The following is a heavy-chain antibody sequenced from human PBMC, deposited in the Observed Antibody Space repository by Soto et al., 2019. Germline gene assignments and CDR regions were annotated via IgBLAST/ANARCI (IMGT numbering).Heavy chain of an antibody. D-gene: IGHD6-6*01. CDR2: ISSSSSYI. J-gene: IGHJ4*02. V-gene: IGHV3-21*01. Sequence: ESGGGLVKPGGSLRLSCAASGFTFSSYSMNWVRQAPGKGLEWVSSISSSSSYIYYADSVKGRFTISRDNAKNSLYLQMNSLRAEDTAVYYCARDERELVYFDYWGQGTLVTVSS. CDR3: ARDERELVYFDY. CDR1: GFTFSSYS.